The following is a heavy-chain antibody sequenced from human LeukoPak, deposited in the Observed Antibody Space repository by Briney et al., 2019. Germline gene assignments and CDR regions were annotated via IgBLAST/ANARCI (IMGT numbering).Heavy chain of an antibody. J-gene: IGHJ4*02. Sequence: GGSLRLSCSASGFTFSSYAIHWVRQAPGKGLEYFSAIRSNGGSTYYADSVKGGFTTSKDSSKNTLDFQMNSLRAEDTAVYYCARAFDHHFDYWGQGTLVTVSS. V-gene: IGHV3-64*04. CDR1: GFTFSSYA. CDR2: IRSNGGST. D-gene: IGHD3-16*01. CDR3: ARAFDHHFDY.